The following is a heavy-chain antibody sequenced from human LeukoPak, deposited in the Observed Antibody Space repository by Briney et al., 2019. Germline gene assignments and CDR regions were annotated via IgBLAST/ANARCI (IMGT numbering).Heavy chain of an antibody. Sequence: SETLSLTCTVSGGSISNYYWSWIRQPPGKGLEWIGYIDNNGSTNYNPSLKSRVTMSVDTSKNQFSLKLSSVTAADTAVYYCARGQYYYDSSGPIRGFDPWGQGTLVTVSS. CDR1: GGSISNYY. V-gene: IGHV4-59*12. J-gene: IGHJ5*02. CDR3: ARGQYYYDSSGPIRGFDP. D-gene: IGHD3-22*01. CDR2: IDNNGST.